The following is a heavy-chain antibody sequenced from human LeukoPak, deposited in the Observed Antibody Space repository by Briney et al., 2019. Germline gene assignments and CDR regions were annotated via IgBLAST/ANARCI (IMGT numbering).Heavy chain of an antibody. CDR2: INSDGSST. D-gene: IGHD2-21*02. CDR3: ARDSGGDYGIDAFDI. J-gene: IGHJ3*02. Sequence: GGSLRLSCAASGFTFRSYWMHWVRQAPGKGLVWVSRINSDGSSTSYADSVKGRFTISRDNAKNTLYLQMNSLRAEDTAVYYCARDSGGDYGIDAFDIWGQGTMVTVSS. V-gene: IGHV3-74*01. CDR1: GFTFRSYW.